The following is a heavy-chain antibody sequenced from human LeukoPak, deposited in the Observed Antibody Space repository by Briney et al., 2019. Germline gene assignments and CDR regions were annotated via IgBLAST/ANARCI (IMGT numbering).Heavy chain of an antibody. D-gene: IGHD6-13*01. V-gene: IGHV1-8*03. CDR1: GYTFTGYY. J-gene: IGHJ6*03. CDR2: MNPNSGNT. Sequence: ASVKVSCKASGYTFTGYYMHWVRQAPGQGLEWMGWMNPNSGNTGYAQKFQGRVTITRNTSISTAYMELSSLRSEDTAVYYCARGKGSSWYRDYYMDVWGKGTTVTVSS. CDR3: ARGKGSSWYRDYYMDV.